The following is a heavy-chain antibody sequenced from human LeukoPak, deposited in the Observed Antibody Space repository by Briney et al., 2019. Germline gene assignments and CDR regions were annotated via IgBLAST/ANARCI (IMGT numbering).Heavy chain of an antibody. D-gene: IGHD6-19*01. Sequence: SETLSLTCTVSGGSISSGGYFWSWIRQPPGKGLEWIGYIYNSGSTYYNPSLKSRVTISVDTSKNQFSLKLSSVTAADTAVYYCARVAPNTSSGWYSYFDYWGQGTLVTVSS. V-gene: IGHV4-30-4*01. CDR3: ARVAPNTSSGWYSYFDY. CDR1: GGSISSGGYF. CDR2: IYNSGST. J-gene: IGHJ4*02.